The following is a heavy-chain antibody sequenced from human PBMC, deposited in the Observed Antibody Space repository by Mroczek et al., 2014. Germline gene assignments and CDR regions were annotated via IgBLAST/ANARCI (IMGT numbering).Heavy chain of an antibody. CDR1: GFTFSSYA. Sequence: VQLVQSGGGLVQPGGSLRLSCAASGFTFSSYAMSWVRQAPGKGLEWVSAISGSGGSTYYADSVKGRFTISRDNSKNTLYLQMNSLRAEDTAVYYCAKDRGLGWSGSLHDAFNIWGQGTMVTVSS. J-gene: IGHJ3*02. D-gene: IGHD3-3*01. CDR3: AKDRGLGWSGSLHDAFNI. CDR2: ISGSGGST. V-gene: IGHV3-23*04.